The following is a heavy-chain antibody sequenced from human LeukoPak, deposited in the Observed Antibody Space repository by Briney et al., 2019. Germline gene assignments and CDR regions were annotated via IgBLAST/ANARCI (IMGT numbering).Heavy chain of an antibody. CDR1: GYTFTNYD. J-gene: IGHJ4*02. V-gene: IGHV1-2*02. CDR3: ARDVRYYYDSSGYPVFDY. Sequence: GASVKVSCKASGYTFTNYDINWVRQATGQGLEYMGWINPNSGGTNYAQKFQGRVTMTRDTSISTAYMELSRLRSDDTAVYYCARDVRYYYDSSGYPVFDYWGQGTLVTVSS. CDR2: INPNSGGT. D-gene: IGHD3-22*01.